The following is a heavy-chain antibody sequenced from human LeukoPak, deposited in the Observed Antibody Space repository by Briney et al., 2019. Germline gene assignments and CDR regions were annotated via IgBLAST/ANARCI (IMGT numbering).Heavy chain of an antibody. D-gene: IGHD6-6*01. V-gene: IGHV3-23*01. CDR2: ISGNAGST. Sequence: PGGSLRLSCTASGFTLSSYAMSWVRQAPGKGLEWVSLISGNAGSTYYADSVKGRFTISRDITKNTLYLQMNSLRAEDTAVYYCARERIAAHNWFDPWGQGTLVTVSS. J-gene: IGHJ5*02. CDR3: ARERIAAHNWFDP. CDR1: GFTLSSYA.